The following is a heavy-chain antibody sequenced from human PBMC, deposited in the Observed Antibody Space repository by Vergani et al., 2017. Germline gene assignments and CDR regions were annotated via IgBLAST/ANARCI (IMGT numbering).Heavy chain of an antibody. CDR3: ARGDYGILTGYRY. CDR1: GYIFSNYY. CDR2: INPSGSHT. Sequence: QVQVVQSGAEVKKSGASVKVSCKTSGYIFSNYYMHWVRQAPGQGLEWMGIINPSGSHTNYAQKFQGRVTMTRDTSTSTVYMELSSLRSEDTAIYYCARGDYGILTGYRYWGQGTLVTVSA. D-gene: IGHD3-9*01. J-gene: IGHJ4*02. V-gene: IGHV1-46*03.